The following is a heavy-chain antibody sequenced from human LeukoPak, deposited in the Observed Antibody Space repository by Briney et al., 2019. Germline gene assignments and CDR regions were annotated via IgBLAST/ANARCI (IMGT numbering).Heavy chain of an antibody. D-gene: IGHD5-24*01. CDR3: ARWLPYYGMDV. V-gene: IGHV3-23*01. CDR1: GFTFSSYA. J-gene: IGHJ6*02. Sequence: GGSLRLSCVVSGFTFSSYAMNWVRQAPGKGLEWVSGISGSGVSTYYADSVKGRFTISRDNSKNTLYLQMNSLRAEDTAVYYCARWLPYYGMDVWGQGTTVTVSS. CDR2: ISGSGVST.